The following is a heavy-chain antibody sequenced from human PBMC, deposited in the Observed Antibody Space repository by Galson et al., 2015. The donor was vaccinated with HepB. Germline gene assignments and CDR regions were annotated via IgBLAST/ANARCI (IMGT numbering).Heavy chain of an antibody. D-gene: IGHD4-17*01. CDR1: GFTFSDYY. CDR3: ARGSGDYTPVYYYYYMDV. J-gene: IGHJ6*03. CDR2: ISSSGSTI. V-gene: IGHV3-11*01. Sequence: SLRLSCAASGFTFSDYYMSWIRQAPGKGLEWVSYISSSGSTIYYADSVKGRFTISRDNAKNSLYLQMNSLRAEDTAVYYCARGSGDYTPVYYYYYMDVWGKGTTVTVSS.